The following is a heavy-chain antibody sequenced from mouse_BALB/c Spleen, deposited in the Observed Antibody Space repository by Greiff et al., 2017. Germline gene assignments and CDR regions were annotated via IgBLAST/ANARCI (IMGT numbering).Heavy chain of an antibody. J-gene: IGHJ3*01. D-gene: IGHD2-10*01. CDR2: IDPANGNT. V-gene: IGHV14-3*02. Sequence: EVQLQESGAELVKPGASVKLSCTASGFNIKDTYMHWVKQRPEQGLEWIGRIDPANGNTKYDPKFQGKATITADTSSNTAYLQLSSLTSEDTAVYYCARSPYHGNYEGVAYWGQGTLGNVPA. CDR1: GFNIKDTY. CDR3: ARSPYHGNYEGVAY.